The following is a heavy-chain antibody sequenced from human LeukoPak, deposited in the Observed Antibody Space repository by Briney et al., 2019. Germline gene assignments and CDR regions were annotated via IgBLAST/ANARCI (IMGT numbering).Heavy chain of an antibody. V-gene: IGHV3-23*01. CDR1: GFTFTRNA. CDR3: AKAHCSSTSCSRADN. Sequence: GGSLRLSCAASGFTFTRNAMAWVRQAPGKGLEWVSAIDGSGGTTLYADSVKGRVTISRVQSTNTVYLQMNSLRADDTAVYYCAKAHCSSTSCSRADNWGQGTLVTVSS. D-gene: IGHD2-2*01. J-gene: IGHJ4*02. CDR2: IDGSGGTT.